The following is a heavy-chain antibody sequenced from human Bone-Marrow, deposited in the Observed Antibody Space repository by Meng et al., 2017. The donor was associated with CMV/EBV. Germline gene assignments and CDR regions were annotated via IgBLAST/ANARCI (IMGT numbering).Heavy chain of an antibody. Sequence: GESLKISCTASGFTFGDYAMSWVRQAPGKGLEWVGFIRSKAYGGTTEYAASVKGRFTISRDNAKNSLYLQMNSLRAEDTAVYYCASTMIPSWGQGTLVTFSS. V-gene: IGHV3-49*04. CDR1: GFTFGDYA. J-gene: IGHJ5*02. CDR2: IRSKAYGGTT. D-gene: IGHD3-22*01. CDR3: ASTMIPS.